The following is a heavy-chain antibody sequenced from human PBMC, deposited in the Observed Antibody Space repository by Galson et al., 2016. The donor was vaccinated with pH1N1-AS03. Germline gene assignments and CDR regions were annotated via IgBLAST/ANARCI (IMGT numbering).Heavy chain of an antibody. CDR3: ARVPYSYGMDV. Sequence: SLRLSCAASGFTFSGYWMSWVRQAPGRGLEWVAHIKQDGSEKYYVDSVKGRFTISRDNAKNSLYLQVNSLRTEDTAVYYCARVPYSYGMDVWGQGTTVTVSS. V-gene: IGHV3-7*01. J-gene: IGHJ6*02. CDR2: IKQDGSEK. CDR1: GFTFSGYW.